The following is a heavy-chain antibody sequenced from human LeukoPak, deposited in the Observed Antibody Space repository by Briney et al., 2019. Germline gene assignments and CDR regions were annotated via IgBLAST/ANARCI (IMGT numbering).Heavy chain of an antibody. CDR2: ISAYNGNT. D-gene: IGHD6-13*01. Sequence: ASVKVSCKASGYTFTSYGISWVRQAPGQGLEWMGWISAYNGNTNYAQKFQGRVTMTRDTSISTAYMELSRLRSDDTAVYYCARDRKQLVRRFDYWGQGTLVTVSS. J-gene: IGHJ4*02. V-gene: IGHV1-18*01. CDR3: ARDRKQLVRRFDY. CDR1: GYTFTSYG.